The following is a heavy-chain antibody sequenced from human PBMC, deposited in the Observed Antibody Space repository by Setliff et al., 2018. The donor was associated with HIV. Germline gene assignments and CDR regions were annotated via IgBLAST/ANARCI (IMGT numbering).Heavy chain of an antibody. D-gene: IGHD3-22*01. J-gene: IGHJ4*02. CDR3: ARDVPLYYYDSSGYFDY. CDR1: GYTFTSYG. Sequence: VASVKVSCKASGYTFTSYGISWVRQAPGQGLEWMGWISAYNGNTNYAQKLQGRVTMTTDTSTSTAYMELRSLRSDDTAVYYCARDVPLYYYDSSGYFDYWGQGTLVTVS. CDR2: ISAYNGNT. V-gene: IGHV1-18*01.